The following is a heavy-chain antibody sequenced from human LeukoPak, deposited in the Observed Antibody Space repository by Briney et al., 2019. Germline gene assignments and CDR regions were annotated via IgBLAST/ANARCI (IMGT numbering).Heavy chain of an antibody. D-gene: IGHD3-3*01. CDR2: IYHSGST. J-gene: IGHJ4*02. Sequence: SETLSLTCTVSGYSITNGYYWGWIRQPPGKGLEWIGYIYHSGSTYYNPSLKSRVTISVDRSKNQFSLKLSSVTAADTAVYYCARTYYDFWSGAPRGHFDYWGQGTLVTVSS. V-gene: IGHV4-38-2*02. CDR1: GYSITNGYY. CDR3: ARTYYDFWSGAPRGHFDY.